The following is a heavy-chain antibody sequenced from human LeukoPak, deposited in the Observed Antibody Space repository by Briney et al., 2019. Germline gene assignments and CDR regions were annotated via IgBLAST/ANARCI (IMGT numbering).Heavy chain of an antibody. CDR2: INHSGST. V-gene: IGHV4-34*01. Sequence: SETLSLTCAVYGGSFSGYYWSWIRQPPGKGLEWIGEINHSGSTNYNPSLKSRVTISVDTSKNQFSLKLSSVTAADTAVYYCAIGREDIVVVPAAPFDDWGQGTLVTVSS. CDR1: GGSFSGYY. D-gene: IGHD2-2*01. J-gene: IGHJ4*02. CDR3: AIGREDIVVVPAAPFDD.